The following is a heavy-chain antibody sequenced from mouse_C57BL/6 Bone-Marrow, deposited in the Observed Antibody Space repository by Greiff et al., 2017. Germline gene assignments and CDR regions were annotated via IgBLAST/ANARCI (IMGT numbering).Heavy chain of an antibody. J-gene: IGHJ2*01. D-gene: IGHD1-1*01. CDR1: GYTFTSYG. Sequence: QVQLQQSGAELARPGASVKLSCKASGYTFTSYGISWVKQRTGQGLEWIGESYHRSGNTYYNEKFKGKATLTADKSSSTAYMELRSLTSEDSAVYFCARHYYGSSYGYWGQGTTLPVSS. CDR3: ARHYYGSSYGY. CDR2: SYHRSGNT. V-gene: IGHV1-81*01.